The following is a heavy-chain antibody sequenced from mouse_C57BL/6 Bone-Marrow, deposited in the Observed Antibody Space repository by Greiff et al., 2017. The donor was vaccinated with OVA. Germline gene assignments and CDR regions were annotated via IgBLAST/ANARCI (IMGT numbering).Heavy chain of an antibody. CDR1: GYTFNDYY. Sequence: VQLQQSGPELVKPGASVKISCKASGYTFNDYYMNWVKQSHGKSLEWIGDINPNNGGTSYNQKFKGKATLTVDKSASTAYMELRSLTSEDSAVYYCARLGYYYWYFDVWGTGTTVTVSS. J-gene: IGHJ1*03. V-gene: IGHV1-26*01. D-gene: IGHD2-12*01. CDR2: INPNNGGT. CDR3: ARLGYYYWYFDV.